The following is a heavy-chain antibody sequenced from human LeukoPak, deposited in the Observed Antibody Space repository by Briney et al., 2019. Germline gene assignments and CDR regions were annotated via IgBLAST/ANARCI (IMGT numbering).Heavy chain of an antibody. J-gene: IGHJ6*03. V-gene: IGHV4-38-2*02. Sequence: SSETLSLTCTVSGYSISSGNYWDWIRQPPGKGLEWIGSIYHSGSTYYNPSLKSRVTISVDTSKNQFSLKLSSVTAADTAVYYCARNIAVAGRGDYMDVWGKGTTVTISS. CDR3: ARNIAVAGRGDYMDV. D-gene: IGHD6-19*01. CDR2: IYHSGST. CDR1: GYSISSGNY.